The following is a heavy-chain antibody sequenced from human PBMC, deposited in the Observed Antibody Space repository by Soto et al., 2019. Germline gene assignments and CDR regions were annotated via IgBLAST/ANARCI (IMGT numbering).Heavy chain of an antibody. Sequence: QVQPVQSGAEVKNPGASVKVSCKASGYSLTAFYMHWVRQAPGQGLEWMGWINANRGATKYAPKFEGRVTMTRDTSVNTAYMEVSWLTSDDTAVYYCARDRGQNSGYDWGQGTLVTVSS. CDR1: GYSLTAFY. CDR2: INANRGAT. V-gene: IGHV1-2*07. D-gene: IGHD5-12*01. J-gene: IGHJ4*02. CDR3: ARDRGQNSGYD.